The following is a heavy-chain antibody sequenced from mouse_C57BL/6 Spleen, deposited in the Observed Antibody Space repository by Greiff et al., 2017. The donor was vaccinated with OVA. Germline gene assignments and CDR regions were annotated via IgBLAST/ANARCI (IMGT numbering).Heavy chain of an antibody. Sequence: VQLQQPGAELVRPGASVKLSCTASGFNIKDDYMHWVKQRPEQGLEWIGWIDPDNGDTEYASKFQGKATITVDTSSNTAYLQLSSLTSEDTAVYYCTERSVYWGQGTTLTVSS. J-gene: IGHJ2*01. CDR1: GFNIKDDY. V-gene: IGHV14-4*01. CDR2: IDPDNGDT. CDR3: TERSVY.